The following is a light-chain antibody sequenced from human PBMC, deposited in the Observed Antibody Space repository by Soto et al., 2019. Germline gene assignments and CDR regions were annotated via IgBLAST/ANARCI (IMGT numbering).Light chain of an antibody. CDR3: QRYGSSPLT. CDR2: GAS. V-gene: IGKV3-20*01. J-gene: IGKJ4*01. CDR1: QSVSSSY. Sequence: EIVLTQSPGTLSLSPGERATLSCRASQSVSSSYLAWYQQKPGQAPRLLIYGASSRATGIPDRFRGSGSGTDFTLTINRLEPEDFAVYFRQRYGSSPLTCGGGTKVEIK.